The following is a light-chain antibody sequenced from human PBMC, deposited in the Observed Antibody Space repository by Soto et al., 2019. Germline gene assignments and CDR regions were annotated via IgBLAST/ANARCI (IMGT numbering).Light chain of an antibody. CDR1: QSVRSER. V-gene: IGKV3-20*01. CDR3: QEYDGAPPIT. CDR2: DAS. J-gene: IGKJ5*01. Sequence: EIVLTQSPDTLSFSAGERATLSFRASQSVRSERLAWYQQKRGQAPTLLIFDASSRASGTPERFSGSGSGTDFTLTISRLEPEDFAVYYCQEYDGAPPITFGLGTRLEIK.